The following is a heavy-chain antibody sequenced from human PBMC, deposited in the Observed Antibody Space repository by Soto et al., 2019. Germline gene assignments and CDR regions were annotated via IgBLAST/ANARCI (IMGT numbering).Heavy chain of an antibody. CDR1: GFTFSDHY. CDR2: IRNKANRFTT. D-gene: IGHD6-6*01. CDR3: ARTLVAAGPFDS. J-gene: IGHJ4*02. V-gene: IGHV3-72*01. Sequence: GGSLRLSCAASGFTFSDHYMDWVRQAPGKGLEWVGRIRNKANRFTTEYAESVKGRFAISRDDSENSLYLQMNSLKTEDTAVYYCARTLVAAGPFDSWGQGTLVTVSS.